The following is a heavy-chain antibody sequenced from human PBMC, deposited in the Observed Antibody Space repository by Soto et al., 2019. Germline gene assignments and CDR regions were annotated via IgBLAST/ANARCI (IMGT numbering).Heavy chain of an antibody. Sequence: SETLSLTCVVSGGSITSGNWWHWVRQPPGEGLEWIGEIYHRGSTNYNPSLKSRVTISLDKSKNQFSLKVTSVTAADTAVYYCARGMSTSLYYYNAMVVWCPGTTVSVSS. V-gene: IGHV4-4*02. J-gene: IGHJ6*02. CDR2: IYHRGST. CDR3: ARGMSTSLYYYNAMVV. CDR1: GGSITSGNW.